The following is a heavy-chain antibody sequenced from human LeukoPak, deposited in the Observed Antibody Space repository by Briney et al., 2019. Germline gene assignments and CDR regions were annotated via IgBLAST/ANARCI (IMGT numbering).Heavy chain of an antibody. D-gene: IGHD6-19*01. CDR1: GFTFSSYA. J-gene: IGHJ6*02. CDR3: ARDASVSSGWYWRSYYYYGMDV. V-gene: IGHV3-30-3*01. Sequence: GGSLRLSCAASGFTFSSYAMHWVRQAPGKGLEWVAVISYDGSNKYYADSVKGRFTISRDNSKNTLYLQMNSLRAEDTAVYYCARDASVSSGWYWRSYYYYGMDVWGQGTTVTVSS. CDR2: ISYDGSNK.